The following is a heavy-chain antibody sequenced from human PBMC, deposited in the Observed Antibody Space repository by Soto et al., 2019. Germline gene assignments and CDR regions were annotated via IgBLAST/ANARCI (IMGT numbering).Heavy chain of an antibody. J-gene: IGHJ6*03. V-gene: IGHV1-18*01. CDR1: GYSFTSHG. D-gene: IGHD3-10*01. Sequence: QVQLVQSGAEVKKPGASVKVSCKASGYSFTSHGIIWVRQAPGQGLEWMAWISASNGDTNYAQKFQGRVTVTTDTSTSTGYMELRSLRSKDTAVYYCARMVRGSNIDYYHYMDVWVKWTTVTVSS. CDR3: ARMVRGSNIDYYHYMDV. CDR2: ISASNGDT.